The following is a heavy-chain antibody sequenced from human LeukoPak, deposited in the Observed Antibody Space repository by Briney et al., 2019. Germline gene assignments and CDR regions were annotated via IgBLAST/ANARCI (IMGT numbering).Heavy chain of an antibody. CDR1: GYTFTSYG. CDR2: ISAYNGNT. Sequence: GASVKVSCKASGYTFTSYGISWVRQAPGQGLEWMGWISAYNGNTNYAQKLQGRVTMTTDTSTSTAYMELSSLRSEDTAVYYCARVATMIVVDEYFQHWGQGTLVTVSS. CDR3: ARVATMIVVDEYFQH. J-gene: IGHJ1*01. V-gene: IGHV1-18*01. D-gene: IGHD3-22*01.